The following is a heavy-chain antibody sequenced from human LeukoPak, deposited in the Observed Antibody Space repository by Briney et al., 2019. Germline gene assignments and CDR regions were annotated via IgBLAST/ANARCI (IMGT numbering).Heavy chain of an antibody. J-gene: IGHJ3*02. CDR1: GFTFSSYA. D-gene: IGHD1-26*01. CDR2: ISGSGGST. Sequence: PGGSLRLSCAASGFTFSSYAMSWVRQAPGKGLEWVSAISGSGGSTYYADSVKGRFTISRDNSKNTLYLQMNSLRAEDTAVYYCAKNFAGIVGASDAFDIWGQGTMVTVSS. V-gene: IGHV3-23*01. CDR3: AKNFAGIVGASDAFDI.